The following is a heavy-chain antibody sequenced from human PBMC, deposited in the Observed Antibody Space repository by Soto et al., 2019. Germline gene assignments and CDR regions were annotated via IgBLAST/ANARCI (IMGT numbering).Heavy chain of an antibody. D-gene: IGHD4-17*01. V-gene: IGHV3-23*01. CDR1: GFTFSSYA. CDR3: AKGEAMTTVTNPFDY. CDR2: ISGSGGST. Sequence: GVLRLSCAASGFTFSSYAMSWVRQAPGKGLEWVSAISGSGGSTYYADSVKGRFTISRDNSKNTLYLQMNSLRAEDTAVYYCAKGEAMTTVTNPFDYWGQGTLVTVSS. J-gene: IGHJ4*02.